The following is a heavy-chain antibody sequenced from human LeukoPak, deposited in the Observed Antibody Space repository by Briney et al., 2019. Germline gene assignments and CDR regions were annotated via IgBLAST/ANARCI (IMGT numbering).Heavy chain of an antibody. CDR2: INHSGST. D-gene: IGHD4-17*01. Sequence: PSETLSLTCAVYGGSFGTYYWKWIRQPPGKGLEWIGEINHSGSTNYNPSLKSRVTISLDTSKNQFSLKLTSVTAADTAVYYCARQDYGEVNWGQGTLVTVSS. J-gene: IGHJ4*02. CDR1: GGSFGTYY. CDR3: ARQDYGEVN. V-gene: IGHV4-34*01.